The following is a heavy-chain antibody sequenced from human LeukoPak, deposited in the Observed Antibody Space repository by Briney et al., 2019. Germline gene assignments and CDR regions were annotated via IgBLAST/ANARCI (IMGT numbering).Heavy chain of an antibody. CDR1: GGSISSSSYC. D-gene: IGHD6-6*01. CDR2: IYYRGRT. CDR3: ARSKADFDP. V-gene: IGHV4-39*02. Sequence: SETLSLTCTVSGGSISSSSYCWGWIRQPPWKGLAWIGSIYYRGRTHYSPSLKSRVTISVDKSKNHFSLKLSSVTAADTAVYYCARSKADFDPWGQGTLVTVSS. J-gene: IGHJ5*02.